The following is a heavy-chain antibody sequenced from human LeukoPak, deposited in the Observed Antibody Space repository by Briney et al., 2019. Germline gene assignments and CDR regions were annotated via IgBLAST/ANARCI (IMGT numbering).Heavy chain of an antibody. CDR3: ARDNSMHERGWWFDP. V-gene: IGHV1-2*02. D-gene: IGHD4-23*01. CDR2: INPNSGGT. Sequence: ASVKVSCKASGYTFTDFYIHWVRQAPGQGLEWMGWINPNSGGTKYAQKFQARVTMTRDTSISTLYMELSRLKSDDTAVYYCARDNSMHERGWWFDPWGQGTLVTVSS. CDR1: GYTFTDFY. J-gene: IGHJ5*02.